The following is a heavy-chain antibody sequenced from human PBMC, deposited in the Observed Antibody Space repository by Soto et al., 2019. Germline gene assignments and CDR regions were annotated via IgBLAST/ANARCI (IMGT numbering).Heavy chain of an antibody. Sequence: SETLSLTCTLSGGSISRYYWSWIRQPPGKGLEWIGYIYYSGSTNYNPSLKSRVTISVDTSKNQFSLKLSSVTAADTAVYYCARAQIAYYYDSTWFDPWGQGTLVTVSS. CDR1: GGSISRYY. D-gene: IGHD3-22*01. J-gene: IGHJ5*02. CDR3: ARAQIAYYYDSTWFDP. CDR2: IYYSGST. V-gene: IGHV4-59*01.